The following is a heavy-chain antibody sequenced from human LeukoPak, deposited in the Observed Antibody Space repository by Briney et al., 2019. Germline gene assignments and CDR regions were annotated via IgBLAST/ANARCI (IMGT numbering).Heavy chain of an antibody. D-gene: IGHD3-10*01. CDR3: AKDIKRYYGSGINFDY. CDR2: ISWNSGSI. J-gene: IGHJ4*02. Sequence: GGSLRLSCAASGFTFDDYAMHWVRQAPGKGLEWVSGISWNSGSIGYADSVKGRFTISRDNAKNSLYLQMNGLRAEDTALYYCAKDIKRYYGSGINFDYWGQGTLVTVSS. CDR1: GFTFDDYA. V-gene: IGHV3-9*01.